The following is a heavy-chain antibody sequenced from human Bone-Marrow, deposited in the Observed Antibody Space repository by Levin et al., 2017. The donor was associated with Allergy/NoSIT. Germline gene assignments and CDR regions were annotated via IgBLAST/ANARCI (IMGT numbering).Heavy chain of an antibody. Sequence: SETLSLTCTVSGGSISSRSYYWGWIRQPPGKGLEWLGSIYYSGSTYYSPSLKSRVTISVDTSKNQFSLKLSSVTAADTAVYYCARLLSRHYGSGSPYGFDPWGQGTLVTVSS. CDR2: IYYSGST. V-gene: IGHV4-39*01. J-gene: IGHJ5*02. CDR1: GGSISSRSYY. D-gene: IGHD3-10*01. CDR3: ARLLSRHYGSGSPYGFDP.